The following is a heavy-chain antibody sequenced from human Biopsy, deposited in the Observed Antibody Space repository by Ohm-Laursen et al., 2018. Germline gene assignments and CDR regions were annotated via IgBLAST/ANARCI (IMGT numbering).Heavy chain of an antibody. CDR1: GDSIATFNYY. CDR2: IFYRGTT. CDR3: ARIYFYGLGSSDYFFDS. D-gene: IGHD3-10*01. J-gene: IGHJ4*02. Sequence: SETLSLTCSVSGDSIATFNYYWGWVRQPPGKGLEWLATIFYRGTTYFSRTLESRLTISQDTSSNQFSLWLKYVTAADTGVYYCARIYFYGLGSSDYFFDSWGQGTLVTVSS. V-gene: IGHV4-39*01.